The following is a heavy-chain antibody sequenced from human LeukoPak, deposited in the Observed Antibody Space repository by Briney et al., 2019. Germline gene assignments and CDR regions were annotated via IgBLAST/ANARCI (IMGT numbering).Heavy chain of an antibody. V-gene: IGHV3-23*01. J-gene: IGHJ5*02. CDR1: GFTFSSYA. D-gene: IGHD5-12*01. CDR3: AKGVVASPSSGWFDP. Sequence: GGSLRLSCAASGFTFSSYAMSWVRQAPGKGLEWVSATSGSGDSTYYADSVKGRFTISRDNSKNTLYLQMSSLRAEDTAVYHCAKGVVASPSSGWFDPWGQGTLVTVSS. CDR2: TSGSGDST.